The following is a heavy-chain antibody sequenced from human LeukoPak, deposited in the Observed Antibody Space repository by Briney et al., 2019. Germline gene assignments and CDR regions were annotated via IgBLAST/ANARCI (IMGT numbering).Heavy chain of an antibody. CDR1: GYTFTGYY. J-gene: IGHJ5*02. Sequence: ASVKVSCKASGYTFTGYYMHWVRQAPGQGLEWMGRINPNSGGTSYAQKFQGRVTMTRDTSISTAYMELSRLRSDDTAVYYCARLVRSSGYPWFDPWGQGTLVTVSS. CDR2: INPNSGGT. CDR3: ARLVRSSGYPWFDP. V-gene: IGHV1-2*06. D-gene: IGHD3-22*01.